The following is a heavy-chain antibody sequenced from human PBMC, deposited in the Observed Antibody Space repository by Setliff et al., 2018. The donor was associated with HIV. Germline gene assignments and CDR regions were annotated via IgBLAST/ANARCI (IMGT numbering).Heavy chain of an antibody. J-gene: IGHJ4*02. CDR3: ASGRGAKGGYDYFGS. CDR1: GGSISNYY. Sequence: SETLSLTCTVSGGSISNYYWSWIRQPPGRGLEWIGYVYHIGTTNYNASFNSRLTISIDTSRSQFSLRLSSVTAADTAIYYCASGRGAKGGYDYFGSWGQGTLVTVSS. V-gene: IGHV4-59*01. CDR2: VYHIGTT. D-gene: IGHD5-12*01.